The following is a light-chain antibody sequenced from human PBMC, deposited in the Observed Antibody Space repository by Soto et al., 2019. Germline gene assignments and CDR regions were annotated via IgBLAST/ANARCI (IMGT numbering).Light chain of an antibody. CDR2: GAS. CDR3: QQYDNWWT. V-gene: IGKV3-15*01. Sequence: EIVMTQSPATLSVSPGERATLSCRASQSVTSNLAWYQKKPGQAPRLLIYGASTRATGIPARFSGSGSGTYFTLTISILQSEDFAVYYCQQYDNWWTFGQGTRVEIK. CDR1: QSVTSN. J-gene: IGKJ1*01.